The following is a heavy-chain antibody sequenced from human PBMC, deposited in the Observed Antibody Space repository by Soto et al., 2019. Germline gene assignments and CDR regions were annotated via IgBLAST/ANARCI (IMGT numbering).Heavy chain of an antibody. CDR3: ARGKGGWYFYYYYGIDV. CDR2: INHSGST. D-gene: IGHD6-19*01. V-gene: IGHV4-34*01. CDR1: CGSVSGYY. Sequence: LCLTCAVYCGSVSGYYWIWILHPPGRGLEWIGEINHSGSTNYNPSLKSRVTISVDTSKNQFSLKLSSVTAADTAVYYCARGKGGWYFYYYYGIDVWGQGTTVTVSS. J-gene: IGHJ6*02.